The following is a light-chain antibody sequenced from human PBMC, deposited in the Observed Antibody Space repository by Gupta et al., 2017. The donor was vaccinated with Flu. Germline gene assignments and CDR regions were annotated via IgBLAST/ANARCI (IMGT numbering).Light chain of an antibody. CDR3: QVWDSSSDPPWV. Sequence: SYVLTQPPSVSVVPGQTARITCGGNNIGSKSVHWYQQKPGQAPVLVVYDVSDRPSGIPERFSGSNSGNTATLTISRVEAGDEADYYCQVWDSSSDPPWVFGGGTKLTVL. J-gene: IGLJ3*02. CDR1: NIGSKS. CDR2: DVS. V-gene: IGLV3-21*02.